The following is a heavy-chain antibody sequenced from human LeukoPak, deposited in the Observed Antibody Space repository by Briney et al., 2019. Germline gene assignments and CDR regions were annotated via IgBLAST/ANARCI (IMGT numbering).Heavy chain of an antibody. CDR2: IYAGSVT. J-gene: IGHJ4*02. V-gene: IGHV3-53*01. Sequence: GGSLRLSCAASGFTVSNNFMTWVRQSPGKGLEYVSVIYAGSVTYYADSVKGRFTISRDNSKNTLYLQMNSLRAEDTAVYYCAKGGAVFCSGGSCYFDFWGQGTLVTVSS. CDR1: GFTVSNNF. D-gene: IGHD2-15*01. CDR3: AKGGAVFCSGGSCYFDF.